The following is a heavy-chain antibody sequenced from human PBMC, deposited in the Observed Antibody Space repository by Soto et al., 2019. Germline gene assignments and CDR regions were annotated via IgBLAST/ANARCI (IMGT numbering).Heavy chain of an antibody. D-gene: IGHD2-15*01. CDR3: ARDKGRSPLDY. V-gene: IGHV3-48*01. Sequence: GGSLRLSCAASGFTFSSYSMNWARQAPGKGLEWISYISSSSRTIYYPDSVKGRFTISRDNAKNSLYLQMNSLRAEDTAVYYCARDKGRSPLDYWGQGTLVTVSS. CDR1: GFTFSSYS. CDR2: ISSSSRTI. J-gene: IGHJ4*02.